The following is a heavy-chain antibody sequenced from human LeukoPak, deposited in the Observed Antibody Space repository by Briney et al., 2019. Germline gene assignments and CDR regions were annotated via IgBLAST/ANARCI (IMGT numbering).Heavy chain of an antibody. CDR1: GFTFSSYG. Sequence: GGSLRLSCAASGFTFSSYGMHWVRQAPGKGLEWVAVTSYDGSNKYYADSVKGRFTISRDNSKNTLYLQMNSLRAEDTAVYYCAKFPARRGYYFDYWGQGTLVTVSS. J-gene: IGHJ4*02. CDR3: AKFPARRGYYFDY. CDR2: TSYDGSNK. V-gene: IGHV3-30*18. D-gene: IGHD3-10*01.